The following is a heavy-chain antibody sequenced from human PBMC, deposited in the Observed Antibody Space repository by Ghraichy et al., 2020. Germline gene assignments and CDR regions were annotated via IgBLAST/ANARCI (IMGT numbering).Heavy chain of an antibody. Sequence: SQTLSLTCAVSGGAISSSAYSWTWVRQPPEKGLEWIAYVYYDGSTYYNPSLKSRVTISLDNSKNQFLLELTSVTAADTAVYYCASALNYVGFDYWGQGTLVTVSS. CDR1: GGAISSSAYS. V-gene: IGHV4-30-2*01. D-gene: IGHD1-7*01. J-gene: IGHJ4*02. CDR3: ASALNYVGFDY. CDR2: VYYDGST.